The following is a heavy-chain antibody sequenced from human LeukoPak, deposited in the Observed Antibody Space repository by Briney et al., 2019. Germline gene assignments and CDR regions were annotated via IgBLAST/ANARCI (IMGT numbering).Heavy chain of an antibody. J-gene: IGHJ4*02. CDR3: ARLGGSYTTPFDY. V-gene: IGHV3-30-3*01. D-gene: IGHD1-26*01. CDR1: GFTFSSYA. Sequence: PGGSLRLSCAASGFTFSSYAMHWVRQAPGKGLEWVAVISYDGSNKYYADSVKGRFTISRDNSKNTLYLQMNSLRAEDTAVYYCARLGGSYTTPFDYWGQGTLVTVSS. CDR2: ISYDGSNK.